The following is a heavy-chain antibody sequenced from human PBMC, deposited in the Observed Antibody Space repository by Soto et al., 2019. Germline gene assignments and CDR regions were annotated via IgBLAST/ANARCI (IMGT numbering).Heavy chain of an antibody. J-gene: IGHJ3*02. Sequence: PGGSLRLSCAASGFTFSSYGMHWVRQAPGKGLEWVGVMWYDGSNKNYADSVKGRFTISRDNSKNTLYLQMNSLRVEDTAVYYCAREVDTAMAPNALDIWGQGTMVTVS. D-gene: IGHD5-18*01. CDR1: GFTFSSYG. V-gene: IGHV3-33*01. CDR3: AREVDTAMAPNALDI. CDR2: MWYDGSNK.